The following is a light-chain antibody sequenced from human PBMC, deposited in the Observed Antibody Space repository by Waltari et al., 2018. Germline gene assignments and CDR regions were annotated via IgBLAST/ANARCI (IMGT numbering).Light chain of an antibody. CDR1: QSISTN. CDR2: GAS. V-gene: IGKV3-15*01. CDR3: QQYYSTPT. Sequence: IVMTQSPATLSVSPGERATLSCRASQSISTNLAWFQEKPGQAPRLLIYGASTRATGVPARFSGSGSGTYFTLVISSLRSEDVAVYYCQQYYSTPTFGGGTKVEIK. J-gene: IGKJ4*01.